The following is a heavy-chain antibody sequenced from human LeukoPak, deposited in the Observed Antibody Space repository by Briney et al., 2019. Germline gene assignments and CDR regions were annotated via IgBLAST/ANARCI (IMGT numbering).Heavy chain of an antibody. J-gene: IGHJ2*01. D-gene: IGHD1-26*01. Sequence: ASVKVSCKASGYTFTGYYMHWVRQAPGQGLEWMGWINPNSDGTNYAQKFQGRVTMTRDTSISTAYMGLSRLRSDDTAVYYCARDWEGLGEYWYFDLWGRGTLVTVSS. V-gene: IGHV1-2*02. CDR1: GYTFTGYY. CDR3: ARDWEGLGEYWYFDL. CDR2: INPNSDGT.